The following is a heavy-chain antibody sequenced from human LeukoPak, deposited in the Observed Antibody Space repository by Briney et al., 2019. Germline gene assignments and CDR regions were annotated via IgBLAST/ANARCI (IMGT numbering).Heavy chain of an antibody. CDR2: ISYDGSNK. D-gene: IGHD1-1*01. Sequence: GRSLSLSCAASGFSFSSHTMHWVRQAPGKGLEWVAVISYDGSNKYYVDSVKGRFTISRDNSKNTLYLQMNSLRAGDTAVYYCARGSRRVQLPRSYDFDLWGQGTVVTVSS. J-gene: IGHJ3*01. V-gene: IGHV3-30*04. CDR1: GFSFSSHT. CDR3: ARGSRRVQLPRSYDFDL.